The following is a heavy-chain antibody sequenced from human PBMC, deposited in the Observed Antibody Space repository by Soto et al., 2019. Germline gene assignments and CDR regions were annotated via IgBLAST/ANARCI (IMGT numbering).Heavy chain of an antibody. CDR1: GFTFSSYA. D-gene: IGHD1-1*01. V-gene: IGHV3-23*01. J-gene: IGHJ5*02. CDR3: AKGRTYNYANYFDP. CDR2: MSGSGDNT. Sequence: EVQLLESGGDLVQPGGSLRLSCAASGFTFSSYAMSWVRQAPGKGPEWVSSMSGSGDNTYYADSVKGRFIISRDNSKNTLYLQMSSLRVDDTAVYSCAKGRTYNYANYFDPWGQGTRVTVSS.